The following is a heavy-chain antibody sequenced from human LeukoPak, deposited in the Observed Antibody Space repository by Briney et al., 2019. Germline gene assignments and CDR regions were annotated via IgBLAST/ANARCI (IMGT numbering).Heavy chain of an antibody. J-gene: IGHJ3*02. D-gene: IGHD4-17*01. Sequence: PGGSLRLSCAASGFTFSSYAMHWVRQAPGKGLEWVAVISYDGSNKYYADSVKGRFTISRDNSKNTPYLQMNSLRAEDTAVYYCARAQMTTVTTNAFDIWGQGTMVTVSS. CDR2: ISYDGSNK. CDR1: GFTFSSYA. V-gene: IGHV3-30-3*01. CDR3: ARAQMTTVTTNAFDI.